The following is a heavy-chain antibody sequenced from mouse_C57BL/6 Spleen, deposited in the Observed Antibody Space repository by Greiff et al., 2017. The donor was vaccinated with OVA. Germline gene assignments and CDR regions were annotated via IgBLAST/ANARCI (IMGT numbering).Heavy chain of an antibody. CDR2: ISYSGST. D-gene: IGHD2-1*01. V-gene: IGHV3-1*01. CDR3: AREGSTVYYRNGGYVDV. CDR1: GYSITSGYD. Sequence: EVKLMESGPGMVKPSQSLSLTCTVTGYSITSGYDWHWIRHFPGNKLEWMGYISYSGSTNYNPSLKSRISITHDTSKNHFFLKLNSVTTEDTATYYCAREGSTVYYRNGGYVDVWGTGTTVTVSS. J-gene: IGHJ1*03.